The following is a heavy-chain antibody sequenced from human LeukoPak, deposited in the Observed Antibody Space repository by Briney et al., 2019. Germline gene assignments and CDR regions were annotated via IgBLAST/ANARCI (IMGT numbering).Heavy chain of an antibody. CDR1: GGSFSGYY. J-gene: IGHJ4*02. Sequence: SETLSLTCAVYGGSFSGYYWSWIRQPPGKGLEWIGEINHSGSTNCNPSLKSRVTISVDTSKNQFSLKLSSVTAADTAVYYCARGPDYVWGSYRYTPFDYWGQGTLVTVSS. CDR2: INHSGST. V-gene: IGHV4-34*01. CDR3: ARGPDYVWGSYRYTPFDY. D-gene: IGHD3-16*02.